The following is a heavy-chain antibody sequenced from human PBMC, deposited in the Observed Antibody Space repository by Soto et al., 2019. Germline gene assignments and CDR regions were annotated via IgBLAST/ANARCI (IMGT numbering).Heavy chain of an antibody. Sequence: GGSLRLSCAASEFTFSNYAMSWVRQAPGKGLEWVSGISGSGGSTYYADSVKGRFTISRDNSKNTLYLQMNSLRAEDTAVYYCAKNGGDYYSSGITKNFDDWGQGTQVTVAS. V-gene: IGHV3-23*01. D-gene: IGHD3-22*01. J-gene: IGHJ4*02. CDR1: EFTFSNYA. CDR3: AKNGGDYYSSGITKNFDD. CDR2: ISGSGGST.